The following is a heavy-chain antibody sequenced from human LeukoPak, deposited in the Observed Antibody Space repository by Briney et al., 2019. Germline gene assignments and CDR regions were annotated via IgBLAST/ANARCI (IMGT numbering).Heavy chain of an antibody. CDR3: SRYWAEPAATDDSFDI. D-gene: IGHD1-26*01. CDR1: GYTFTTYF. CDR2: INPYSGGT. Sequence: ASLKVSCTTSGYTFTTYFIHWVRQAPGQGLEWMGGINPYSGGTKYEQKFQGRVTMTRDTSISKAYMELSRLTSDDTAGYYCSRYWAEPAATDDSFDILGQGTMVVVSS. J-gene: IGHJ3*02. V-gene: IGHV1-2*02.